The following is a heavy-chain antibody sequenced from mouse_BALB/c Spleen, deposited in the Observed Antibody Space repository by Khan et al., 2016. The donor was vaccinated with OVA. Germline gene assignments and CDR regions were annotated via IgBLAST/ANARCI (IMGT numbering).Heavy chain of an antibody. V-gene: IGHV1-4*01. CDR1: GYTFTTYT. D-gene: IGHD2-14*01. J-gene: IGHJ3*01. CDR3: AREGAYYRSDGWFAY. CDR2: IIPSSDYT. Sequence: QVQLKESGAELARPGASVQMSCKTSGYTFTTYTMHWVKQRPGQGLEWIGYIIPSSDYTNYNQKFKDKATLTADKSSSTAYMHLSSLTSEDSAVYYCAREGAYYRSDGWFAYWGQGTLVTDSA.